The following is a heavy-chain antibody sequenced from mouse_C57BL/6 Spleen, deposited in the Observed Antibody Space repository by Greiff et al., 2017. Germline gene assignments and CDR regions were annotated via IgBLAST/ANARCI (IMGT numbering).Heavy chain of an antibody. Sequence: EVQLQQSGPELVKPGASVQIPCKASGYTFTDSNMDWVKQSHGKSLEWIGDINPNNGGTIYTQKFKGKATLTVDKSSSTAYMELRSLTSEDTAVYYCARRRSSGYFDDWGQGTTLTVSS. CDR2: INPNNGGT. J-gene: IGHJ2*01. CDR3: ARRRSSGYFDD. CDR1: GYTFTDSN. D-gene: IGHD3-2*02. V-gene: IGHV1-18*01.